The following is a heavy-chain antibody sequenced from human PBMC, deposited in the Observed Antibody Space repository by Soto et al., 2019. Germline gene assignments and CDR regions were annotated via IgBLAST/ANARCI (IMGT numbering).Heavy chain of an antibody. CDR3: ARHYYDSSVYPPGDY. Sequence: QMQLQESGPGLVKPSETLSLTCTVSGGSISSNSHYWGWIRQPPGKGLEWIGSIYYSGNTYYNSSLKSRVTISVDTSQNQSSLKLSSVTAADTAVYFCARHYYDSSVYPPGDYWGQGTLVTVSS. J-gene: IGHJ4*02. CDR1: GGSISSNSHY. V-gene: IGHV4-39*01. D-gene: IGHD3-22*01. CDR2: IYYSGNT.